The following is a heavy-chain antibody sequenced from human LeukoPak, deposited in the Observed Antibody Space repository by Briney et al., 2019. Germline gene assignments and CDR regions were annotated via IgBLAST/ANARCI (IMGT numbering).Heavy chain of an antibody. CDR3: ARDGRSRGLSHVNFDY. CDR1: GFTFSSYS. D-gene: IGHD3-16*02. CDR2: ISSSSSTI. V-gene: IGHV3-48*04. Sequence: PGGSLRLSCAASGFTFSSYSMNWVRQAPGKGLEWVSYISSSSSTIYYADSVKGRFTISRDNAKNSLYLQMNSLRAEDTAVYYCARDGRSRGLSHVNFDYWGQGILVTVSS. J-gene: IGHJ4*02.